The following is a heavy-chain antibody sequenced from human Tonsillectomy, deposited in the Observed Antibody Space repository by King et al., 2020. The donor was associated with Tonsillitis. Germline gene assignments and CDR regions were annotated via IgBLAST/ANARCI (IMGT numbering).Heavy chain of an antibody. D-gene: IGHD6-13*01. CDR2: IYYSGST. V-gene: IGHV4-39*01. Sequence: LQLQESGPGLVKPSETLSLTCTVSGGSISSSSYYWGWIRQPPGKGLEWIGSIYYSGSTYYNPSLKSRVTISVDTSKNQFSLKLSSVPAADTAVYYCARSGYSSSWYEPNYYYYYGMDVWGQGTTVTVSS. J-gene: IGHJ6*02. CDR1: GGSISSSSYY. CDR3: ARSGYSSSWYEPNYYYYYGMDV.